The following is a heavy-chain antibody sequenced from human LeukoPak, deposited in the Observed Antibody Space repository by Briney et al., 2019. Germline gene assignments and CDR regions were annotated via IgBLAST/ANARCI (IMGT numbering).Heavy chain of an antibody. CDR2: IYPDDSDT. V-gene: IGHV5-51*01. Sequence: GEXXKISCKGSGYNFSSYWIGWGRPMPGKGLEWMGIIYPDDSDTRYSPSFQGKVTISDEKSIRTAYQQWRSREASDTAMYYCARLAYCSNDVCYSNYYYSMDVWGKGTTVTVSS. D-gene: IGHD2-8*01. CDR1: GYNFSSYW. J-gene: IGHJ6*03. CDR3: ARLAYCSNDVCYSNYYYSMDV.